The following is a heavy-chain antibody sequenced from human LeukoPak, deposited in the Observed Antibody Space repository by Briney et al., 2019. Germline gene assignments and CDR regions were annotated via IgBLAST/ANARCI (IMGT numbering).Heavy chain of an antibody. CDR1: GMTFRMCA. D-gene: IGHD1-1*01. Sequence: GGSLRLSCEGSGMTFRMCAMSWVRQAPGKGLEWVSSITASGTTIYYADSLKGRFTISRDNSENTLYLQMNDLRVEDTALYFCAKGTTTWIKTEAYWGQGTLVTVSS. V-gene: IGHV3-23*01. CDR3: AKGTTTWIKTEAY. CDR2: ITASGTTI. J-gene: IGHJ4*02.